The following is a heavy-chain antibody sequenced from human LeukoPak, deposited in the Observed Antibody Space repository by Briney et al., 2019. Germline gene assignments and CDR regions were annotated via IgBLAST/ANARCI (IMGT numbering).Heavy chain of an antibody. CDR2: ISSSSSYT. CDR3: ASGYDYVWGSYRLTPQFDY. V-gene: IGHV3-11*06. Sequence: GGSLRLSCAASGFTFSDYYMSWIRQAPGKGLEWVSYISSSSSYTNYADSVKGRFTISRDNAKNSLYLQMNSLRAEDTAVYYCASGYDYVWGSYRLTPQFDYWGQGTLVTVSS. D-gene: IGHD3-16*02. CDR1: GFTFSDYY. J-gene: IGHJ4*02.